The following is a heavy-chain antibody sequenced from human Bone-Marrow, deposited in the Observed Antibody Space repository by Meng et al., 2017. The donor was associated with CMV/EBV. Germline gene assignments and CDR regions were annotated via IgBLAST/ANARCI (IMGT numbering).Heavy chain of an antibody. CDR2: IKQDGSEK. CDR3: ATTGSAGSRNYVDH. D-gene: IGHD3-16*01. V-gene: IGHV3-7*01. Sequence: GGSLRLSCAASGFTFSNYWMTWVRQAPGKGLEWVANIKQDGSEKYYLDSVKGRFTISRDNAKNTLYLQMNSLRAEDTAVYYCATTGSAGSRNYVDHWGQGTRVTGSS. CDR1: GFTFSNYW. J-gene: IGHJ4*02.